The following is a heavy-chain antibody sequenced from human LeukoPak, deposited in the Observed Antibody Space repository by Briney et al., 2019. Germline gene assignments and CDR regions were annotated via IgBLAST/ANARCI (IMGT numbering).Heavy chain of an antibody. J-gene: IGHJ4*02. D-gene: IGHD6-19*01. CDR1: GFSFVNYH. V-gene: IGHV3-21*01. CDR3: AREKYSHLEGAASADF. Sequence: GGSLRLSCAASGFSFVNYHMNWVRQAPGKGLEWISSISSSSRYIYYGDSVKGRFIISRDNAKNSLYLQMDSLRAEDTAVYFCAREKYSHLEGAASADFWGQGTLVTVSS. CDR2: ISSSSRYI.